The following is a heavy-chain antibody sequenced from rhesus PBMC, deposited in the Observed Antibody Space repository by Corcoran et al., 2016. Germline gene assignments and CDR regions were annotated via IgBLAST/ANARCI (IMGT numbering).Heavy chain of an antibody. J-gene: IGHJ1*01. CDR1: GGSISGYY. CDR3: ARLEPPSDEYFEF. V-gene: IGHV4-81*01. D-gene: IGHD1-1*01. Sequence: QLQLQESGPGLVKPSETLSLTCAVSGGSISGYYWSWIRQPPGKGLEWIGNSDGNIAGTNYDPSLKGRVTISKDTSKDQFSLRLSSVTAAGTAVYYCARLEPPSDEYFEFWGQGALVTVSS. CDR2: SDGNIAGT.